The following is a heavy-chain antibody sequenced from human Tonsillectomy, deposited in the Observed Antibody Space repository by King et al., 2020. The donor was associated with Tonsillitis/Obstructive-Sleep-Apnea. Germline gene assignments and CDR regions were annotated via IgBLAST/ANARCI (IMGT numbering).Heavy chain of an antibody. Sequence: QLVQSGAEVKKPGSSVKVSCKASGGIFSSYAISWVRQAPGQGLEWMGGIIPIFRTANYAQKFQGRVTIIADESTSTAYMELSSLRSEDTAVYYCGRGWFGDGRYCSGGSCYSPYYLAVWGKGTTVTVSS. D-gene: IGHD2-15*01. J-gene: IGHJ6*03. CDR3: GRGWFGDGRYCSGGSCYSPYYLAV. V-gene: IGHV1-69*12. CDR2: IIPIFRTA. CDR1: GGIFSSYA.